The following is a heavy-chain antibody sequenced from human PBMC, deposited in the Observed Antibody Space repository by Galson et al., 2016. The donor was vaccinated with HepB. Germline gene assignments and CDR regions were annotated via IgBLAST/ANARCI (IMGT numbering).Heavy chain of an antibody. V-gene: IGHV4-31*03. CDR3: AGYEVESFDY. CDR2: IYYSGGT. J-gene: IGHJ4*02. Sequence: TLSPTCTVSGGSISRRGYYCRWIRQHPGKGLEWIGYIYYSGGTYYNPSLQSRLTTSLDTSKNHFSMKLDSVTAADTAVYYCAGYEVESFDYWGQGTLVTVSA. D-gene: IGHD3-16*01. CDR1: GGSISRRGYY.